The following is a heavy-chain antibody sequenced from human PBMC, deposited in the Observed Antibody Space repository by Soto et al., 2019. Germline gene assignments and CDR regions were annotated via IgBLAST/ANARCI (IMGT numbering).Heavy chain of an antibody. Sequence: QVQVVESGGGVVQPGRSLRLSYAASGFTFRSYAMHGVRQAPGKGLEWVAVVSYDGSNQYYADSVKGRFTISRDNSKNTLYLQMSSLRAEDTALYYCAKDLGVQQWVYYALDDWGQGTAVTVSS. CDR3: AKDLGVQQWVYYALDD. J-gene: IGHJ6*02. V-gene: IGHV3-30*18. CDR2: VSYDGSNQ. CDR1: GFTFRSYA. D-gene: IGHD6-19*01.